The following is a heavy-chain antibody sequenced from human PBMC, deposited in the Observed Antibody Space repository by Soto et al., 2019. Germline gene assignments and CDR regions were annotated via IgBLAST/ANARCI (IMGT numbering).Heavy chain of an antibody. CDR1: GGSFSGYY. J-gene: IGHJ4*02. V-gene: IGHV4-34*01. CDR2: INHSGST. D-gene: IGHD3-22*01. CDR3: ARGGEYDSSGYYWLL. Sequence: QVQLQQWGAGLLKPSETLSLTCAVYGGSFSGYYWSWIRQPPGEGLEWIGEINHSGSTNYNPSLKSRVTISVDTSKNQFSLKLSSVTAADTAVYYCARGGEYDSSGYYWLLWGQGTLVTVSS.